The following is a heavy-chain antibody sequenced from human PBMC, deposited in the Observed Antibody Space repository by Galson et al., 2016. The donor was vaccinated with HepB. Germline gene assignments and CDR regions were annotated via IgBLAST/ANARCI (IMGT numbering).Heavy chain of an antibody. J-gene: IGHJ6*02. D-gene: IGHD3-3*01. Sequence: ETLSLTCTVSGDTSQSMSSSSFNWGWIRQSPTTGLEWVGNIDYRGTTSYNPSLESRVTISLDTSMRQFSLKVASVTAADTAVYYCVRRNELDYWSGCRDAYRMHVGGQRTTVMVSS. V-gene: IGHV4-39*01. CDR2: IDYRGTT. CDR3: VRRNELDYWSGCRDAYRMHV. CDR1: GDTSQSMSSSSFN.